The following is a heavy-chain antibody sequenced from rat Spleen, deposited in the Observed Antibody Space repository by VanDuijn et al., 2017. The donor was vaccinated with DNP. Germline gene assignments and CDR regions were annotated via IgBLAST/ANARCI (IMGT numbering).Heavy chain of an antibody. CDR3: ARGTYGFAY. Sequence: EVQLQESGPGLVKPSQSLSLTCSVTDYSITSVYRWNWIRKFPGNKLEWMAYIDSAGSTNYNPSLRSRISITRDTSKNQFFLQVNSVTTEDTATYYCARGTYGFAYWGQGIMVKVSS. V-gene: IGHV3-3*01. CDR1: DYSITSVYR. J-gene: IGHJ2*01. D-gene: IGHD1-11*01. CDR2: IDSAGST.